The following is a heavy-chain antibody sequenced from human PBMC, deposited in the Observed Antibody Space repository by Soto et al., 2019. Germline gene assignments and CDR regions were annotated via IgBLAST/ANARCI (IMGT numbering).Heavy chain of an antibody. V-gene: IGHV4-31*03. J-gene: IGHJ4*02. CDR3: ARAVGNSFFDF. D-gene: IGHD2-15*01. CDR1: GGSISSGGHY. CDR2: IYHSGYT. Sequence: QVQLQESGPGLVKPSQTLSLTCTVSGGSISSGGHYWSWIRQHPGKGLEWIGYIYHSGYTDYTPSLRSRATISVETSTNHFSLKLSSVTAADTAVYYCARAVGNSFFDFWGQGAQVTVSS.